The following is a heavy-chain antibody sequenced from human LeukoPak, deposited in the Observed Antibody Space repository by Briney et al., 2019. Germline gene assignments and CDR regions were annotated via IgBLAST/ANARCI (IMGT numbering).Heavy chain of an antibody. V-gene: IGHV1-2*02. J-gene: IGHJ3*02. D-gene: IGHD3-22*01. CDR3: ARDRPDYDSSGYFYAPGREPFDI. CDR1: GYTFTGYY. Sequence: ASVKVSCKASGYTFTGYYIHWVRQAPGQGLEWMGWINPHNGGTEYAQKFQGRVTLSRDTSISTVYLQLNRLRSDDTAMYFCARDRPDYDSSGYFYAPGREPFDIWGQGTLVTVSS. CDR2: INPHNGGT.